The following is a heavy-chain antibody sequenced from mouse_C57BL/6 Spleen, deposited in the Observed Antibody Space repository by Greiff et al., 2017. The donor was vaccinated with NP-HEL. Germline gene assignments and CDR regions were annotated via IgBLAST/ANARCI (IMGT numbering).Heavy chain of an antibody. Sequence: EVQLQQSGAELVKPGASVKLSCTASGFNFKDDYMHWVKQRPEQGLEWIGWIDPESGGTEYAAKFQGKATITADTSSTTAYLQLSSLTSEDTAVYYCTADSSGYVAQIFLAYWGQGTLVTVSA. J-gene: IGHJ3*01. CDR3: TADSSGYVAQIFLAY. CDR2: IDPESGGT. D-gene: IGHD3-2*02. CDR1: GFNFKDDY. V-gene: IGHV14-4*01.